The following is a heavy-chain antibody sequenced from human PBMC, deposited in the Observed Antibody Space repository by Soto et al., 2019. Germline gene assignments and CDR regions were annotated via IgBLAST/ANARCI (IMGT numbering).Heavy chain of an antibody. CDR1: GFTFSSYA. Sequence: GGSLRLSCAASGFTFSSYAMSWVRQAPGKGLEWVSAISSSGSTIYYADSVKGRFTISRDNAKNSLYLQMNSLRAEDTAVYYCATIYGGNSGGSDYWGQGTLVTVSS. J-gene: IGHJ4*02. V-gene: IGHV3-21*04. D-gene: IGHD2-21*02. CDR3: ATIYGGNSGGSDY. CDR2: ISSSGSTI.